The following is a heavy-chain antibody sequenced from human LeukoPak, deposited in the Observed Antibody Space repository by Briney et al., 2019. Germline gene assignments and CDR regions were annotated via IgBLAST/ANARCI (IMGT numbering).Heavy chain of an antibody. V-gene: IGHV1-2*02. J-gene: IGHJ3*02. Sequence: ASVKVSCNASGYTFTGYYLHWVRQAPGQGLQWMGWINPNSGATGYAQIFQGRVTMTRDTSNDTVYIHLSNLRSDDSAVYFCSRDRLPMEVVVYAGDNAFDIWGQGTMITVSS. D-gene: IGHD3-16*01. CDR3: SRDRLPMEVVVYAGDNAFDI. CDR1: GYTFTGYY. CDR2: INPNSGAT.